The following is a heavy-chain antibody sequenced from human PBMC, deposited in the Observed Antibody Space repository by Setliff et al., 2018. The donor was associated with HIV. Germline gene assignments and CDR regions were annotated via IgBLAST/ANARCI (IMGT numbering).Heavy chain of an antibody. CDR2: ITGSGGSP. Sequence: TGGSLRLSCAASGFTFSSSAMSWVRQAPGKGLEWVSAITGSGGSPYYADSVKGRFTISRDNSKNTLYLQMNSLRAEDTAVYYCAKDLVYYDSSGDLDYWGQGTLVTVSS. V-gene: IGHV3-23*01. D-gene: IGHD3-22*01. J-gene: IGHJ4*02. CDR1: GFTFSSSA. CDR3: AKDLVYYDSSGDLDY.